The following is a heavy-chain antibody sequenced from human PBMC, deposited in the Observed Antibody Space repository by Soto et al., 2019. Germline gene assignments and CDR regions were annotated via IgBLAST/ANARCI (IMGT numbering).Heavy chain of an antibody. Sequence: SETLSLTCTVSGGSISSYYWSWIRQPPGKGLEWIGYIYYSGSTNYNPSLKSRVTISVDTSKNQFSLKLSSVTAADTAVYYCARDLYYFDYWGQGTLVTVSS. CDR3: ARDLYYFDY. J-gene: IGHJ4*02. V-gene: IGHV4-59*01. CDR2: IYYSGST. CDR1: GGSISSYY.